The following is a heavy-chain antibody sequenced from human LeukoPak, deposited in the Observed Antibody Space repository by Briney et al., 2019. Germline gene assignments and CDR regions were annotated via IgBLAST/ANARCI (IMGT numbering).Heavy chain of an antibody. CDR2: VSGSGGST. V-gene: IGHV3-23*01. CDR1: GFTFNTYD. CDR3: ARVYYDSSGSTSGFDY. J-gene: IGHJ4*02. D-gene: IGHD3-22*01. Sequence: PGGTLRLSCAASGFTFNTYDMSWVRQAPGKGLEWVSGVSGSGGSTYYADSVKGRFTISRDNAKNSLYLQMNSLRAEDTAVYYCARVYYDSSGSTSGFDYWGQGTLVTVSS.